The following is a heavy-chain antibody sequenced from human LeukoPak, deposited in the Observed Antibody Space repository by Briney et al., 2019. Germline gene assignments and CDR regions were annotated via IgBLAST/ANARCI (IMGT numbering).Heavy chain of an antibody. CDR2: ISGSGGRT. Sequence: GGSLRLSCVASGFSVGTKYMSWVCQALGEGLEWVSAISGSGGRTYYADSVKGRFTISRDNSKNTLHLQMNGLRAEDTAVYYCAKDGEVVVTATPDYWGQGTLVTVSS. J-gene: IGHJ4*02. V-gene: IGHV3-23*01. CDR1: GFSVGTKY. D-gene: IGHD2-15*01. CDR3: AKDGEVVVTATPDY.